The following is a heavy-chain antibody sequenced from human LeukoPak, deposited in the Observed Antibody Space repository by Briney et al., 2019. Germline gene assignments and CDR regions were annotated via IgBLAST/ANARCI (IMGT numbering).Heavy chain of an antibody. D-gene: IGHD1-26*01. Sequence: GASVKVSCKASGYTSTSYYMHWVRQAPGQGLEWMGIINPSGGSTSYAQKFQGRVTMTRDMSTSTVYMELSSLRSEDTAVYYCARGGIVGATFVYWGQGTLVTVSS. J-gene: IGHJ4*02. V-gene: IGHV1-46*01. CDR3: ARGGIVGATFVY. CDR2: INPSGGST. CDR1: GYTSTSYY.